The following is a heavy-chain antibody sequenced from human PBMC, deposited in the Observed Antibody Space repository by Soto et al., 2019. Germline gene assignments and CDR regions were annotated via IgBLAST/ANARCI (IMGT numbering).Heavy chain of an antibody. CDR1: GGTFSSYA. CDR3: AHSLNITIFGVVISFYYYYGMDV. J-gene: IGHJ6*02. D-gene: IGHD3-3*01. V-gene: IGHV1-69*13. Sequence: GASVKVSCQASGGTFSSYAISWVRQAPGQGLEWLGGIIPIFGTANYAQKFQGRVTITADESTSTAYMELSSLRSEDTAVYYCAHSLNITIFGVVISFYYYYGMDVWGQGTTVTVSS. CDR2: IIPIFGTA.